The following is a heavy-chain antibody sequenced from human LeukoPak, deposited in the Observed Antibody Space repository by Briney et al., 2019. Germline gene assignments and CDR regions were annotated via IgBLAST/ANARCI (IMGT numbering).Heavy chain of an antibody. V-gene: IGHV3-48*03. CDR1: GFTFSSYE. D-gene: IGHD3-10*01. CDR2: ISSSGSTI. J-gene: IGHJ4*02. CDR3: ARGMRLVRGLMFDY. Sequence: GGSLRLSCAASGFTFSSYEMNRVRQAPGKGLEWVSYISSSGSTIYYADSVKGRFTISRDNAKNSLYLQMNSLRAEDTAVYYCARGMRLVRGLMFDYWGQGTLVTVSS.